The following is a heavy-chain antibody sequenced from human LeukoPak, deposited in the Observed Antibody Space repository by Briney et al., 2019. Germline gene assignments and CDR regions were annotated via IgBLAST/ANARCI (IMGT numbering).Heavy chain of an antibody. CDR1: GYIFTNYW. Sequence: GESLKISCQVSGYIFTNYWIGWVRQMPGKGLESMGIIYPADSDTTYSPSFEGQVTISADKSIDTVYLQWSSLKASDTATYYCARQSRDGSKTRGYYFDSWGQGTLVTVSS. J-gene: IGHJ4*02. V-gene: IGHV5-51*01. CDR2: IYPADSDT. D-gene: IGHD3-10*01. CDR3: ARQSRDGSKTRGYYFDS.